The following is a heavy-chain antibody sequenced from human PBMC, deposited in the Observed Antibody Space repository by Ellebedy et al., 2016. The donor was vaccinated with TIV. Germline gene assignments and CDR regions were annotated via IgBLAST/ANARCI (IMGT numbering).Heavy chain of an antibody. CDR3: AKDSDYGGDPEGGFDI. Sequence: GESLKISCAASGFTFSSYALNWVRQARGKGLEWVSGMSGSGGSTYYADSVKGRFTISSDNSKNTLYLQMNSLRAEDTAVYYCAKDSDYGGDPEGGFDIWGQGTMVTVSS. V-gene: IGHV3-23*01. CDR1: GFTFSSYA. CDR2: MSGSGGST. D-gene: IGHD4-23*01. J-gene: IGHJ3*02.